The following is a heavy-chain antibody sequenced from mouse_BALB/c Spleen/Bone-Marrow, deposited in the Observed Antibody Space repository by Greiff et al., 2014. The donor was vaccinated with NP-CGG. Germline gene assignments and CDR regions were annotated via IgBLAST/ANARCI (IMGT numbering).Heavy chain of an antibody. J-gene: IGHJ2*01. CDR3: ARSGSSSGYFDY. D-gene: IGHD1-1*01. CDR2: ISSGSSTI. CDR1: GFTFSSFA. Sequence: VQLQESGGGLVKPGGSRKLSCAASGFTFSSFAMHWVRQAPEKGLEWVGYISSGSSTIYYADTVMGRFTISRDNPKNTLFLQMTSLRSEDAAMYYCARSGSSSGYFDYWGQGTTLTVSS. V-gene: IGHV5-17*02.